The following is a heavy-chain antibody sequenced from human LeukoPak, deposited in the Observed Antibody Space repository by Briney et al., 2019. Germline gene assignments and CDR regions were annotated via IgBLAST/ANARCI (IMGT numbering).Heavy chain of an antibody. CDR1: GYFISSGYY. Sequence: PSETLSLTCTVSGYFISSGYYWGWIRQPPGKGLQWIGSIHHSGSTYYNPSLKSRVTMSVDTSKNQFSLKLSSVTAADTAVYYCARGVGAQLDYWGQGTVVTVSS. D-gene: IGHD1-26*01. J-gene: IGHJ4*02. CDR2: IHHSGST. V-gene: IGHV4-38-2*02. CDR3: ARGVGAQLDY.